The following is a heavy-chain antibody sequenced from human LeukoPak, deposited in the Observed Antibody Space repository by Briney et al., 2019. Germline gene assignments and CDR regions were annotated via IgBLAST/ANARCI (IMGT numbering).Heavy chain of an antibody. Sequence: ASVKVSCKASAGAFSSYAISWVRQAPGQGLEWMGGIIPIFGTANYAQKFQGRVTITADESTSTAYMELSSLRSEDTAVYYCARDSGSYYSNYFDYWGQGTLVTVSS. V-gene: IGHV1-69*13. CDR3: ARDSGSYYSNYFDY. CDR2: IIPIFGTA. D-gene: IGHD1-26*01. J-gene: IGHJ4*02. CDR1: AGAFSSYA.